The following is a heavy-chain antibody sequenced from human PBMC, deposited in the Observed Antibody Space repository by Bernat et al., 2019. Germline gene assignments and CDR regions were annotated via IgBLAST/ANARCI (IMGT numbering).Heavy chain of an antibody. CDR1: GGSISSSTAYY. CDR2: IYYSGSA. J-gene: IGHJ4*02. V-gene: IGHV4-39*01. D-gene: IGHD5-18*01. Sequence: QVQLQESGPGLVKPSGTLSLTCAVSGGSISSSTAYYWGWIRQPPGKGLEWIGSIYYSGSAYYNPSLKSRVTMSVDTSKNQFTLILTSVTAADTAIYYCTRHKVDTPTKPVDYWGQGTLVTVSS. CDR3: TRHKVDTPTKPVDY.